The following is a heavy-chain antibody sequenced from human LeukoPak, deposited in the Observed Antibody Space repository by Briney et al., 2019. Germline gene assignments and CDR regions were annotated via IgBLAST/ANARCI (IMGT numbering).Heavy chain of an antibody. V-gene: IGHV1-46*01. D-gene: IGHD4-17*01. CDR1: GYTFTSYY. Sequence: ASVKVSCKASGYTFTSYYMHWVRQAPGQGLEWMGIINPSGGSTSYAQKFQGRVTMTRDMSTSTVYMELSSLRSEDTAVYYCARDPITLYGDYSWFDPWGQGTLVTVSS. CDR3: ARDPITLYGDYSWFDP. CDR2: INPSGGST. J-gene: IGHJ5*02.